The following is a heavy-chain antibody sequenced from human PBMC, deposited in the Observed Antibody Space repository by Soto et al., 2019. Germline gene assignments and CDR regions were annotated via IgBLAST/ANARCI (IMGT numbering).Heavy chain of an antibody. CDR1: GFTFSNAW. V-gene: IGHV3-15*07. CDR3: TTERRDLLGYCSSTSCYAGTQRDY. D-gene: IGHD2-2*01. CDR2: IKSKTDGGTT. Sequence: GGSLRLSCAASGFTFSNAWMNWVRQAPGKGLEWVGRIKSKTDGGTTDYAAPVKGRFTISRDDSKNTLYLQMNSLKTEDTAVYYCTTERRDLLGYCSSTSCYAGTQRDYWGQGTLVTVSS. J-gene: IGHJ4*02.